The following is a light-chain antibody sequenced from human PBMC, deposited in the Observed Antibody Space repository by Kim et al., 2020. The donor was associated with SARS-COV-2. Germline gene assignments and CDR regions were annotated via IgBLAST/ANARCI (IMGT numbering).Light chain of an antibody. CDR3: AAWDDSLSGRV. CDR1: TSNIGSNT. Sequence: ELTQPPSASGTPGQRVTMSCSGSTSNIGSNTVNWYQQFPGTAPKLLIYSNNQRPSGVPDRFSGSKSGTSASLAISGLQSEDEADYYCAAWDDSLSGRVFGGGTKLTVL. J-gene: IGLJ2*01. V-gene: IGLV1-44*01. CDR2: SNN.